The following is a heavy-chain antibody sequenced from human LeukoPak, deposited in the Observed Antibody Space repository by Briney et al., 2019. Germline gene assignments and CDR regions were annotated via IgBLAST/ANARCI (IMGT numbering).Heavy chain of an antibody. J-gene: IGHJ4*02. V-gene: IGHV3-30-3*02. CDR3: GKRFWRADRGGGDY. Sequence: GGSLRLSCAASGFTFSSYAMHWVRQAPGKGLEWVAVISYDGSNKYYADSVKGRFTISRDNSKNTLYLQMSRLSAEDTAMYYWGKRFWRADRGGGDYWGQGTLVTVSS. CDR2: ISYDGSNK. D-gene: IGHD3-3*01. CDR1: GFTFSSYA.